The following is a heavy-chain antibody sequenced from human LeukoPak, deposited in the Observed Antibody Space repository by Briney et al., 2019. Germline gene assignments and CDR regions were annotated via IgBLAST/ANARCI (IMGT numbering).Heavy chain of an antibody. CDR3: VKDPYNWNSYFDY. CDR2: ISSSGGST. D-gene: IGHD1-7*01. J-gene: IGHJ4*02. Sequence: QPGGSLRLSCSASGFSFSTFAMCWVRQAPEKGLEYVSAISSSGGSTSYADSVKGRFTISRDNSKNTLYLQMSSLRPEDTAVYYCVKDPYNWNSYFDYWRQGTLVTVSS. V-gene: IGHV3-64D*09. CDR1: GFSFSTFA.